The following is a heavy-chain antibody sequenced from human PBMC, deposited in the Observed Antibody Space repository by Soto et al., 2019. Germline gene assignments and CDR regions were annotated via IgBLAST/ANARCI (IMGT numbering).Heavy chain of an antibody. V-gene: IGHV6-1*01. Sequence: SQTLSLTCAISGDSVSSNSAAWNWIRQSPSRGLEWLGRTYYRSKWYDDHAVSVKSRITINPDTSKNQFSLQLNSVTPEDTAIYYCARVRFEQQMSQFDYWGQGMLVTVSS. D-gene: IGHD6-13*01. CDR1: GDSVSSNSAA. CDR2: TYYRSKWYD. CDR3: ARVRFEQQMSQFDY. J-gene: IGHJ4*02.